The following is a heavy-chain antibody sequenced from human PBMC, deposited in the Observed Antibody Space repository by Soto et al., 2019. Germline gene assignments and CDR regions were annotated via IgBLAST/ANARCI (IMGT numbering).Heavy chain of an antibody. CDR2: IYYSGST. V-gene: IGHV4-39*01. Sequence: SETLSLTCTVSGVSISSSSYYWGWIRQPPGKGLEWIGSIYYSGSTYYNPSLKSRVTISVDTSKNQFSLKLSSVTAADTAVYYCARHPNTDVLNWFDPWGQGTLVTVSS. D-gene: IGHD2-8*01. CDR3: ARHPNTDVLNWFDP. J-gene: IGHJ5*02. CDR1: GVSISSSSYY.